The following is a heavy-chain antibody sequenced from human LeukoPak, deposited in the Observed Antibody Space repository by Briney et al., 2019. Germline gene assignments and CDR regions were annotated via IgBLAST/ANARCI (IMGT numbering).Heavy chain of an antibody. CDR1: GGSFSGYY. CDR2: INHSGST. V-gene: IGHV4-34*01. J-gene: IGHJ4*02. Sequence: SETLSLTCAVYGGSFSGYYWSWIRQPPGKGLEWIGEINHSGSTNYNPSLKSRVTISVDTSKNQFSLKLSSVTAADTAVYYCARSGSSGLPYYFDYWGQGTLVTVSS. CDR3: ARSGSSGLPYYFDY. D-gene: IGHD3-22*01.